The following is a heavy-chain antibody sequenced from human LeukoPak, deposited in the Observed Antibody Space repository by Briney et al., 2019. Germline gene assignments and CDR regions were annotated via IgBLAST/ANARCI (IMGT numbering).Heavy chain of an antibody. Sequence: ASVKVSCKASGGTFSSYAISWVRQAPGQGLEWMGRIIPILGIANYAQKFQGRVTITADKSTSTAYMELSSLRSEDTALYYCAKEGVNYFDYWGQGTLVTVSS. CDR1: GGTFSSYA. CDR2: IIPILGIA. CDR3: AKEGVNYFDY. J-gene: IGHJ4*02. V-gene: IGHV1-69*04. D-gene: IGHD3-16*01.